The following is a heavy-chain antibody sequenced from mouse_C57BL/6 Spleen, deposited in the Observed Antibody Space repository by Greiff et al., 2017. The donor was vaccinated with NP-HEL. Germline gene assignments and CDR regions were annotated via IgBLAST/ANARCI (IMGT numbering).Heavy chain of an antibody. V-gene: IGHV2-5*01. CDR3: AESDTAVVASYWYFDV. CDR1: GFSLTSYG. D-gene: IGHD1-1*01. J-gene: IGHJ1*03. CDR2: IWRGGST. Sequence: QVQLQQSGPGLVQPSQSLSITCTVSGFSLTSYGVHWVRQSPGKGLEWLGVIWRGGSTDYNAAFMSRLSITKDNYKSKVVFKMNSLQADNTARYYCAESDTAVVASYWYFDVEGTGTGVTFSS.